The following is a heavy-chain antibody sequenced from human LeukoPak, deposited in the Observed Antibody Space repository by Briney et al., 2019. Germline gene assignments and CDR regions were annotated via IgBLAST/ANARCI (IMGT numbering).Heavy chain of an antibody. CDR3: AIAYMTVTGTAY. CDR1: GYTFTSYS. CDR2: INPSGGST. V-gene: IGHV1-46*04. Sequence: ASVKVSCKASGYTFTSYSMHWVRQAPGQGLEWMGMINPSGGSTSYAQKLQGRVTMTRDTSASTVYMELSSLRSEDTAVYYCAIAYMTVTGTAYWGQGTLVTVSS. J-gene: IGHJ4*02. D-gene: IGHD1-1*01.